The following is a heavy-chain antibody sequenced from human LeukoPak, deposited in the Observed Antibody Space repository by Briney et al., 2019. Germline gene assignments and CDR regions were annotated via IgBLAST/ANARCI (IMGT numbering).Heavy chain of an antibody. CDR2: VDPEDGET. D-gene: IGHD4-17*01. V-gene: IGHV1-69-2*01. CDR1: GYTFTDYY. CDR3: ATGMTTVTTGET. J-gene: IGHJ5*02. Sequence: ASVKVSCKASGYTFTDYYMHRVQQAPGKGLEWMGRVDPEDGETIYAEKFQGRVTITADTSTDTAYMELSSLRSEDTAVYYCATGMTTVTTGETWGQGTLVTVSS.